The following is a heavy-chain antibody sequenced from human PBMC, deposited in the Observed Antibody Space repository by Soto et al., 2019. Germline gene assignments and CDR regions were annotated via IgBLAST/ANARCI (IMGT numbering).Heavy chain of an antibody. CDR1: RFTFTRSP. CDR2: ISGSGGGT. Sequence: GGSLRLSCAASRFTFTRSPMSWVRQAPVRGLEWVSAISGSGGGTYYADSARDRFTISRDNSKNKVYLQMNSLTAGDTAVYYCAKDAVGNYPREAFDYWGPGSLVTVSS. J-gene: IGHJ4*02. CDR3: AKDAVGNYPREAFDY. V-gene: IGHV3-23*01. D-gene: IGHD1-7*01.